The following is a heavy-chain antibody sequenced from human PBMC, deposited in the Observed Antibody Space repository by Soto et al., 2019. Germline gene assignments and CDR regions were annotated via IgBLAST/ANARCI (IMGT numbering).Heavy chain of an antibody. D-gene: IGHD2-15*01. Sequence: GASVKVSCKVSGYTLTELSMHWVRQAPGKGLEWMGGFDPEDGETIYAQKFQGRVTMTEDTSTDTAYMELSSLRSEDTAVYYCATKGPYCSGGSCPRDYYYGMDVWGQGTTVTVSS. CDR1: GYTLTELS. CDR3: ATKGPYCSGGSCPRDYYYGMDV. J-gene: IGHJ6*02. V-gene: IGHV1-24*01. CDR2: FDPEDGET.